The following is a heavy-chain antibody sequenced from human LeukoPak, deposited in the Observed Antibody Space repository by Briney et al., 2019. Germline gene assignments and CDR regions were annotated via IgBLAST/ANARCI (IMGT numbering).Heavy chain of an antibody. V-gene: IGHV3-23*01. CDR1: GSTFSSYA. CDR2: ISGSGGST. CDR3: AKAKAPSYYYDSSGYPYYFDY. D-gene: IGHD3-22*01. Sequence: GGSLRLSCAASGSTFSSYAMSWVRQAPGKGLEWVSAISGSGGSTYYADSVKGRFTISRDNSKNTLYLQMNSLRAEDTAVYYCAKAKAPSYYYDSSGYPYYFDYWGQGTLVTVSS. J-gene: IGHJ4*02.